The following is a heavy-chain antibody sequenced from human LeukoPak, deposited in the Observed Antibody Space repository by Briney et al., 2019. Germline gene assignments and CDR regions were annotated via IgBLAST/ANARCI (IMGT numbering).Heavy chain of an antibody. J-gene: IGHJ4*02. Sequence: PSETLSLTCAVYGGSFSGYYWSWIRQPPGKGLEWIGEINHSGSTNYNPSLKSRATISVDTSKTQFSLKLSSVTAADTAVYYRATLPDIVVVPAAKGALDYWGQGTLATVSS. CDR2: INHSGST. CDR1: GGSFSGYY. D-gene: IGHD2-2*01. CDR3: ATLPDIVVVPAAKGALDY. V-gene: IGHV4-34*01.